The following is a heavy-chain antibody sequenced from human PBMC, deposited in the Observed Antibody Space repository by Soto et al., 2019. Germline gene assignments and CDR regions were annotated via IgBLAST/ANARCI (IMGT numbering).Heavy chain of an antibody. CDR3: ARVVPAAINWFDP. Sequence: ASVKVSCKASGYTFNAYYIHWVRQAPGQGLEWVGRINPNSGDTTYTQKFEGRVTMTRDTSISTAYLELSGLRSDDTAVYYCARVVPAAINWFDPWGQGTLVTVSS. D-gene: IGHD2-2*02. J-gene: IGHJ5*02. V-gene: IGHV1-2*02. CDR1: GYTFNAYY. CDR2: INPNSGDT.